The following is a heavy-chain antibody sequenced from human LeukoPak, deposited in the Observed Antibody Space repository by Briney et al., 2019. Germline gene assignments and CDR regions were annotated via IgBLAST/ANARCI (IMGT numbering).Heavy chain of an antibody. CDR1: GFTFSSYG. D-gene: IGHD2-2*01. CDR2: ISGSGGST. Sequence: PGGTLRLSCAASGFTFSSYGMSWVRQAPGKGLEWVSAISGSGGSTYYADSVKGRFTISRDNSKNTLYLQMNSLRAEDTAVYYCAKVTPHGDIVVEHQYFDYWGQGTLVTVSS. CDR3: AKVTPHGDIVVEHQYFDY. J-gene: IGHJ4*02. V-gene: IGHV3-23*01.